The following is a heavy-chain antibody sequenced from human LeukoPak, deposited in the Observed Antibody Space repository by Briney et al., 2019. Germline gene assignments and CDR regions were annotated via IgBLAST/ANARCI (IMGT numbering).Heavy chain of an antibody. CDR1: GDSFSSSSHY. J-gene: IGHJ4*02. Sequence: SETLSLTCTVSGDSFSSSSHYWGWLRQPPRRGLEWIGSIRNSGNTYYSPSLKSRVTISVDMSKNQFSLKLSSVTAADTAVYYCARHVYGEYGPGDYWGQGILVTVSS. CDR2: IRNSGNT. D-gene: IGHD4-17*01. CDR3: ARHVYGEYGPGDY. V-gene: IGHV4-39*01.